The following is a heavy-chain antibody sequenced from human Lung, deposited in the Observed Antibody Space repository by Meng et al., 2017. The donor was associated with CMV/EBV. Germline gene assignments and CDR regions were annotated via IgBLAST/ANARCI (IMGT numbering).Heavy chain of an antibody. CDR3: ARDPICVLRFLEWNYYYYGMDV. CDR1: GYPFTSYG. D-gene: IGHD3-3*01. Sequence: ASVKVSCKASGYPFTSYGISWVPQAPGQGLEWMGWISPYNGNTNYAQKLQGRVTMTTDTSTSTAYMELGSLRSDDTAVYYCARDPICVLRFLEWNYYYYGMDVWGQGTTVTVSS. V-gene: IGHV1-18*01. CDR2: ISPYNGNT. J-gene: IGHJ6*02.